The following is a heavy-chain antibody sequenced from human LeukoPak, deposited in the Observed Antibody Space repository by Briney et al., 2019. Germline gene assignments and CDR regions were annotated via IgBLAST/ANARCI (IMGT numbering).Heavy chain of an antibody. Sequence: GGSLRLSCAASGFTFSSNYMHWVRQAPGKGLVWVSRINIDGSDTTYADFVKGRLTIPRDNAKNTLYLEMNSLRAEDTAVYYCARALRSPGDSGLDYWGQGALVTVSS. CDR1: GFTFSSNY. CDR3: ARALRSPGDSGLDY. D-gene: IGHD3-10*01. CDR2: INIDGSDT. V-gene: IGHV3-74*03. J-gene: IGHJ4*02.